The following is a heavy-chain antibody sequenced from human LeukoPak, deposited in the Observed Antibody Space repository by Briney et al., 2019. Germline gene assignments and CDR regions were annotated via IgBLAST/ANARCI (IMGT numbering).Heavy chain of an antibody. CDR3: GRGRWSGTTSTPFDY. CDR1: GCSFSGYY. V-gene: IGHV4-34*01. CDR2: INQSSTT. J-gene: IGHJ4*02. Sequence: SETLSLTCAVYGCSFSGYYWMWIRNPPGKGWEGLREINQSSTTNDNPSLKSRITISVNTSKNHYSLNLSSLTAADTAEYSGGRGRWSGTTSTPFDYGGQGTLVTVS. D-gene: IGHD1-7*01.